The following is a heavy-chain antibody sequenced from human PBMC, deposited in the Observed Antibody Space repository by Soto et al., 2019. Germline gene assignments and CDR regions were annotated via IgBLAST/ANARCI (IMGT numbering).Heavy chain of an antibody. D-gene: IGHD2-15*01. CDR2: INPRTGST. Sequence: QVQLVQSGADVKKPGTSVKVSCKAPEYSFTNYCMYWVRQAPGQGLEWMGMINPRTGSTRYDQKFQDRVTLSRDTYTTTVYMELSTLRADDTAVYYCARDGGLLIASWHYVLWDPGTLVTVSS. J-gene: IGHJ2*01. CDR1: EYSFTNYC. CDR3: ARDGGLLIASWHYVL. V-gene: IGHV1-46*01.